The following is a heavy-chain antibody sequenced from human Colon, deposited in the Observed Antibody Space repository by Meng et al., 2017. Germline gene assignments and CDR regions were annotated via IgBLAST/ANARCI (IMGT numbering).Heavy chain of an antibody. J-gene: IGHJ5*02. CDR1: GGSISVYY. Sequence: QGQLQGSGPGMVEPSETLSLTCKVSGGSISVYYWNWIRQPVGKGLEWIGRIRGSGSTNFNPSLKSRVTMSVDTSKNQFSLKLYSVTAADTAVYFCARDHAPFDYGLSRPGLDPWGQGTLVTVSS. D-gene: IGHD4/OR15-4a*01. V-gene: IGHV4-4*07. CDR2: IRGSGST. CDR3: ARDHAPFDYGLSRPGLDP.